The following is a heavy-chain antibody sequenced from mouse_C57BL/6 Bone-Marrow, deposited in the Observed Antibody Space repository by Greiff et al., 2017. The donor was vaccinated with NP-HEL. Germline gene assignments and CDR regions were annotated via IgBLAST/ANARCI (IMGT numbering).Heavy chain of an antibody. J-gene: IGHJ4*01. CDR3: ARHPYYSDAMDY. V-gene: IGHV2-6-1*01. CDR2: RWSEGST. CDR1: GFSLTSYG. Sequence: QVQLKQSGPGLVAPSQSLSITCTVSGFSLTSYGVHWVRQPPGKGLEWLGVRWSEGSTTYNSALKSRLSISKDNSKSQVFLKMNSLQTDDTAMYYCARHPYYSDAMDYWGQGTSVTVSS. D-gene: IGHD1-1*01.